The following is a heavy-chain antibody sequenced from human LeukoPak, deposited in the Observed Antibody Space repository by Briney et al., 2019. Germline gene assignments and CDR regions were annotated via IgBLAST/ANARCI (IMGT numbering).Heavy chain of an antibody. D-gene: IGHD3/OR15-3a*01. CDR3: ARRKARDLILDY. J-gene: IGHJ4*02. Sequence: GASVKVSCKVSGYTLTELSMHWVRQAPGKGLEWMGGFDPKDCETIYAQKFQGRVTMTEDTSTDTAYMELSSLRSEDTAVYYCARRKARDLILDYWGQGTLVTVSS. CDR2: FDPKDCET. V-gene: IGHV1-24*01. CDR1: GYTLTELS.